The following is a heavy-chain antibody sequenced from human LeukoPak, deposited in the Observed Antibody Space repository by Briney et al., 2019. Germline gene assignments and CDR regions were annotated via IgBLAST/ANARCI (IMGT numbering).Heavy chain of an antibody. J-gene: IGHJ6*03. D-gene: IGHD2-2*01. Sequence: GGSLRLSCAASGFTFSNAWMSCVHHAPRKGREGGVRIKSKTEAGTTDYAAPVKGRFTISRDDTKYPLSLQMNSLKTEDTTLPYCSTYYIVVVPVHIRPGYYYMEVW. CDR2: IKSKTEAGTT. V-gene: IGHV3-15*01. CDR3: STYYIVVVPVHIRPGYYYMEV. CDR1: GFTFSNAW.